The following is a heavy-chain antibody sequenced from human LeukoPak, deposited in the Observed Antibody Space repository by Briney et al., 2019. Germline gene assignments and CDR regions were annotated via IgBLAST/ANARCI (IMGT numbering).Heavy chain of an antibody. Sequence: ASVKVSCKASGYTFTSYDINWVRQAPGKGLEWMGGFDPEDGETIYAQKFQGRVTMTEDTSTDTAYMELSSLRSEDTAVYYCATVTVAQWELLTWYFDYWGQGTLVTVSS. D-gene: IGHD1-26*01. V-gene: IGHV1-24*01. CDR3: ATVTVAQWELLTWYFDY. J-gene: IGHJ4*02. CDR1: GYTFTSYD. CDR2: FDPEDGET.